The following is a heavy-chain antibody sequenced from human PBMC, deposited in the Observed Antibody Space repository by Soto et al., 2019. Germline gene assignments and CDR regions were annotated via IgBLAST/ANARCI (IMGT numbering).Heavy chain of an antibody. D-gene: IGHD4-17*01. Sequence: GGSLRLSCAASGFTFSIYSMNWFRQAPGKGLEWVSSISSSSTYIYYADSVKGRFTISRDNAKNSLYLQMNSLRAEDTAVYYCARDDGYGDLYYWGQGTLVTVS. J-gene: IGHJ4*02. CDR2: ISSSSTYI. CDR1: GFTFSIYS. V-gene: IGHV3-21*01. CDR3: ARDDGYGDLYY.